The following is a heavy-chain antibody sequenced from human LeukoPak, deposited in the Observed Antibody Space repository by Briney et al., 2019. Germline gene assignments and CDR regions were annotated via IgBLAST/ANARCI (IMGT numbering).Heavy chain of an antibody. V-gene: IGHV3-33*01. D-gene: IGHD5-24*01. Sequence: GGSLRLSCAASGFTFGSYGMHWVRQAPGKGLEWAAVIWYDGSNTYYADSVKGRFNISRDNSKNTLSLQMNSLRAEDTAVYYCAREGLATIDYFDSWGQGTLVTVSS. CDR3: AREGLATIDYFDS. J-gene: IGHJ4*02. CDR1: GFTFGSYG. CDR2: IWYDGSNT.